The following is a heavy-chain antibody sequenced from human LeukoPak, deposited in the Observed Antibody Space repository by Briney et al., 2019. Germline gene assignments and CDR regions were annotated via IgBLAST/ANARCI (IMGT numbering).Heavy chain of an antibody. Sequence: GGPLRLSCAASGFTFSSYAMSWVRQAPGKGLEWVSAISGSGGSTYYADSVKGRFTISRDNSKNTLYLQMNSLRAEDTAVYYCAKEGGATYYDILTGYPHYYFDYWGQGTLVTVSS. D-gene: IGHD3-9*01. CDR2: ISGSGGST. CDR1: GFTFSSYA. V-gene: IGHV3-23*01. CDR3: AKEGGATYYDILTGYPHYYFDY. J-gene: IGHJ4*02.